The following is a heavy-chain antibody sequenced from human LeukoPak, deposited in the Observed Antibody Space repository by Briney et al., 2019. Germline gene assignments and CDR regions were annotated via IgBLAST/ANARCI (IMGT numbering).Heavy chain of an antibody. J-gene: IGHJ6*02. CDR3: ARGVGPIVATITGYYYGMDV. D-gene: IGHD5-12*01. Sequence: GASVKVSCKASGGTFSSYAISWVRQAPGQGLEWMGGIIPIFGTANYAQKSQGRVTITADESTSTAYMELSSLRSEDTAVYYCARGVGPIVATITGYYYGMDVWGQGTTVTVSS. V-gene: IGHV1-69*13. CDR1: GGTFSSYA. CDR2: IIPIFGTA.